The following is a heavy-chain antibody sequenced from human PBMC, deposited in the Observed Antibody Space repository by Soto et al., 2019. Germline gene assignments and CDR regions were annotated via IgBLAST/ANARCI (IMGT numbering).Heavy chain of an antibody. CDR2: ISYDGSNK. CDR3: AKDTSSSYYYYGMDV. J-gene: IGHJ6*02. CDR1: GFTFSSFG. D-gene: IGHD6-13*01. V-gene: IGHV3-30*18. Sequence: GGSLRLSCAASGFTFSSFGMHWVRQAPGKGLEWVAVISYDGSNKYYADSVKGRFTISRDNSKNTLYLQMNSLRAEDTAVYYCAKDTSSSYYYYGMDVWGQGTTVTVSS.